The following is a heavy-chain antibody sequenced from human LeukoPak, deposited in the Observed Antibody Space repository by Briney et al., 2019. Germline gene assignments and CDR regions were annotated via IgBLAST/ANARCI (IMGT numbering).Heavy chain of an antibody. CDR1: GFPFSSYW. CDR2: IKQDGSKK. CDR3: ARDGVSSGDY. J-gene: IGHJ4*02. Sequence: GSLRLSCVASGFPFSSYWMTWVRQAPGKGLEWVANIKQDGSKKSYVDSVKGRFTISRDNAKNSLYLQMNSLRAEDTAVYYCARDGVSSGDYWGQGTLVTVSS. V-gene: IGHV3-7*01. D-gene: IGHD6-19*01.